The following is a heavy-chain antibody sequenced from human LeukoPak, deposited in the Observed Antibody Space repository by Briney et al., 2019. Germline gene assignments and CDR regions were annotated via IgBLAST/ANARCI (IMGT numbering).Heavy chain of an antibody. CDR2: ISSSGSTM. CDR3: AREAISGYSD. CDR1: GFPFSNYY. D-gene: IGHD3-22*01. V-gene: IGHV3-11*04. Sequence: PGGSLRLSCAASGFPFSNYYMNWLRRAPGKGLEWVSYISSSGSTMYYADSVKGRFTISRDNAKNSLYLQMNSLRAEDTAVYYCAREAISGYSDWGQGTLVTVSS. J-gene: IGHJ4*02.